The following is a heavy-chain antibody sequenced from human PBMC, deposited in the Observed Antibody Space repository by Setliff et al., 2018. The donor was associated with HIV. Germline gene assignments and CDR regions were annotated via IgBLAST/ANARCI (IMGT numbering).Heavy chain of an antibody. CDR3: AKVDSYAGKNFDY. CDR1: GFTFSSYG. J-gene: IGHJ4*02. CDR2: ISGSGANI. V-gene: IGHV3-23*01. Sequence: GGSLRLSCAASGFTFSSYGMSWVRQAPGKGLEWVSSISGSGANIYYADSVKGRFTISRDNSKNTLYLQMNSLSAEDTAVYYCAKVDSYAGKNFDYWGQGTLVTVPS. D-gene: IGHD5-18*01.